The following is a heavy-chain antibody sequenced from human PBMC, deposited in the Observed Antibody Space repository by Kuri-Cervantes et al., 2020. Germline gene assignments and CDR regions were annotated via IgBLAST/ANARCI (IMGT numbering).Heavy chain of an antibody. CDR1: GFTFDDYA. CDR2: ISWNSGSI. J-gene: IGHJ4*02. CDR3: AKDVDHRMGPYYFDY. V-gene: IGHV3-9*01. Sequence: GGSLRLSCAASGFTFDDYAMHWVRQAPGKGLEWVSGISWNSGSIGYADSVKGRFTISRDNAKNSLYLQMNSLRAEDTALYYCAKDVDHRMGPYYFDYWGQGTLVTVSS. D-gene: IGHD1-26*01.